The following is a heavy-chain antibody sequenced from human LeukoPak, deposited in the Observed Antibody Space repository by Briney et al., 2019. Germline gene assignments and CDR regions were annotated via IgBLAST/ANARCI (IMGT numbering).Heavy chain of an antibody. CDR1: GASVGSAGYY. CDR2: IYYISNT. Sequence: PSETLSLTCTVSGASVGSAGYYWSWIRQPPGGGLEWIGYIYYISNTNYNPSLKSRVTMSVDPSKNQFSLKLNSVTAADTAVYYXXRXQSXXGSYRYXXXYWGXXXXVTX. CDR3: XRXQSXXGSYRYXXXY. D-gene: IGHD1-26*01. V-gene: IGHV4-61*08. J-gene: IGHJ4*01.